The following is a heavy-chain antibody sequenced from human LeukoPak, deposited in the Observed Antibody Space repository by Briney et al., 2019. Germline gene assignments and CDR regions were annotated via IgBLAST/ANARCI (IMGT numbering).Heavy chain of an antibody. CDR2: IIPIFGTA. CDR1: VCTFSSYA. D-gene: IGHD6-19*01. V-gene: IGHV1-69*06. Sequence: SVKVSCKASVCTFSSYAISWVRQAPGQGLEWMGGIIPIFGTANYAQKFQGRVTITADKSTSTAYMELSSLRSEDTAVYYCARGSPIAVAGTGAFDIWGQGTMVTVSS. CDR3: ARGSPIAVAGTGAFDI. J-gene: IGHJ3*02.